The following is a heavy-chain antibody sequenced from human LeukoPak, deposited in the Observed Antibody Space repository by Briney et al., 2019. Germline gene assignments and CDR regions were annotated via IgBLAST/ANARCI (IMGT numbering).Heavy chain of an antibody. CDR1: GYTFTDYY. D-gene: IGHD2-2*01. V-gene: IGHV1-2*02. Sequence: ASVKVSCKTSGYTFTDYYIHWVRQAPGQGLEWMGWINPNSGGTNYAQKFQGRVTMTRDTSISTAYMELSSLRSEDTAVYYCARDARHRYCSSTSCYRGWFDPWGQGTLVTVSS. J-gene: IGHJ5*02. CDR2: INPNSGGT. CDR3: ARDARHRYCSSTSCYRGWFDP.